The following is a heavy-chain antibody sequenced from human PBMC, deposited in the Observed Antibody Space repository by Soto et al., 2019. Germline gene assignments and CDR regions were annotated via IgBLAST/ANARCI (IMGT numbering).Heavy chain of an antibody. Sequence: ASVKVSCKASGYTFTSYAMHWVRQAPGQRLEWMGWINAGNGNTKYSQKFQGRVTITRDTSASTAYMELSSLRSEDTAVYYCARAYDFWSGYPQQSNWFDPWGQGTLVTVSS. J-gene: IGHJ5*02. D-gene: IGHD3-3*01. CDR2: INAGNGNT. CDR3: ARAYDFWSGYPQQSNWFDP. V-gene: IGHV1-3*01. CDR1: GYTFTSYA.